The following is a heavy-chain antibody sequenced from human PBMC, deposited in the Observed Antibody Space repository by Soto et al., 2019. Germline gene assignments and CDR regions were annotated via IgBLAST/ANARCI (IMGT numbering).Heavy chain of an antibody. Sequence: GGSLRLSCAASGFTVSSNYMSWVRQAPGKGLEWVSVIYSGGSTYYADSVKGRFTISRDNSKNTLYLQMNSLRAEDTAVYYCATSLGYSSGWYYYYYYMDVWGKGTTVTVSS. D-gene: IGHD6-19*01. CDR1: GFTVSSNY. CDR2: IYSGGST. V-gene: IGHV3-66*01. J-gene: IGHJ6*03. CDR3: ATSLGYSSGWYYYYYYMDV.